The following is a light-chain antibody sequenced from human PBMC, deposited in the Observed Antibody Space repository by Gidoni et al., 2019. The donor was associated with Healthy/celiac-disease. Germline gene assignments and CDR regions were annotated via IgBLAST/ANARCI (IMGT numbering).Light chain of an antibody. V-gene: IGLV2-14*01. CDR2: EVS. CDR3: SSYTSSSLWV. Sequence: QSALTQPDSVSGCPGQSITISCTGTRSDVGGYNYVSWYQKHPGKAPKLMIYEVSNLPSGVSNRFSGSKSGNSASLTISGLQAEDEADYYCSSYTSSSLWVFGGGTKLTVL. J-gene: IGLJ3*02. CDR1: RSDVGGYNY.